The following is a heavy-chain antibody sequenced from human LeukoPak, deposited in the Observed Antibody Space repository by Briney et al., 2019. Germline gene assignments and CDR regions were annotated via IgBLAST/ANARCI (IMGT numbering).Heavy chain of an antibody. CDR2: ISGSGANT. D-gene: IGHD1-26*01. CDR3: AKILSGATIL. Sequence: PGGSLRLSCAASAFTFSTSAMTWVRRAPEKGLEWVSSISGSGANTYYADSVRGRFTISRDNSKNTLYLQMNSLRAEDTAVCYCAKILSGATILWGQGTLVSVSS. CDR1: AFTFSTSA. J-gene: IGHJ4*02. V-gene: IGHV3-23*01.